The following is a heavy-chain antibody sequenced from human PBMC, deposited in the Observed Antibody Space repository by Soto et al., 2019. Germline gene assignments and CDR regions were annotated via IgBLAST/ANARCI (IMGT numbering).Heavy chain of an antibody. CDR1: GFTFSSYS. D-gene: IGHD2-2*01. CDR3: ARVRACSSTSCYPYYMDV. CDR2: ISSSSSTI. J-gene: IGHJ6*03. Sequence: GGSLRLSCAASGFTFSSYSMNWVRQAPGKGLEWVSYISSSSSTIYYADSVKGRFTISRDNAKNSLYLQMNSLRAEDTAVYYCARVRACSSTSCYPYYMDVWGKGTTVTVSS. V-gene: IGHV3-48*01.